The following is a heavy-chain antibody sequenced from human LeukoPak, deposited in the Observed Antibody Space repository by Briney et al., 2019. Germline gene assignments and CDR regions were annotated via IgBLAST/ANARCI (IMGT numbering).Heavy chain of an antibody. CDR3: ARDDYGDHIFDY. CDR1: GGSISSGGYY. V-gene: IGHV4-31*03. CDR2: IYYSGTT. J-gene: IGHJ4*02. D-gene: IGHD4-17*01. Sequence: SQTLSLTCTVSGGSISSGGYYWSWIRQHPGKGLEWIGYIYYSGTTYYNPSLKSRVTISVDTSKNQFSLKLSSVTAADTAVYYCARDDYGDHIFDYWGQGTLVTVSS.